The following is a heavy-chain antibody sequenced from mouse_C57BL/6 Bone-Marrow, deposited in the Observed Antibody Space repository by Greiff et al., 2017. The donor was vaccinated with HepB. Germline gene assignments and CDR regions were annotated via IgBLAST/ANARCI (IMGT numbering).Heavy chain of an antibody. V-gene: IGHV5-17*01. CDR3: ATQLGRYWYFDV. CDR2: ISSGSSTI. CDR1: GFTFSDYG. D-gene: IGHD4-1*02. J-gene: IGHJ1*03. Sequence: EVNVVESGGGLVKPGGSLKLSCAASGFTFSDYGMHWVRQAPEKGLEWVAYISSGSSTIYYADTVKGRFTISRDNAKNTLFLQMTSLRSEDTAMYYCATQLGRYWYFDVWGTGTTVTVSS.